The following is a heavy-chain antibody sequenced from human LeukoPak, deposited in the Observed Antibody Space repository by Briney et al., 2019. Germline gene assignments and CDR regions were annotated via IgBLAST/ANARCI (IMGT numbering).Heavy chain of an antibody. J-gene: IGHJ4*02. CDR3: ARGPDGGSYRDY. V-gene: IGHV3-7*01. CDR1: GFAFNTYW. D-gene: IGHD1-26*01. CDR2: IKEDGSEH. Sequence: GGSLRLSCAASGFAFNTYWMSWVRQAPGKGPEWVANIKEDGSEHYYADSVKGRFTISRDNVKNSLYLQMNSLRAEDTAVYYCARGPDGGSYRDYWGQGTLVTVSS.